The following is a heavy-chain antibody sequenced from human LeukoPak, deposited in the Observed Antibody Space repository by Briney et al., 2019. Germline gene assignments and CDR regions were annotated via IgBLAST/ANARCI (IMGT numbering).Heavy chain of an antibody. Sequence: SGTLSLTCAVSGVSFDDYYWAWVRQTPGKGLEWIGEINHSGYTNDSPSLKSRVTLSIDTSRKQFSLNLRSVTVADAGTYYCTRMTTGHDYWGQGTLATVSS. CDR3: TRMTTGHDY. CDR1: GVSFDDYY. CDR2: INHSGYT. J-gene: IGHJ4*02. D-gene: IGHD4-17*01. V-gene: IGHV4-34*01.